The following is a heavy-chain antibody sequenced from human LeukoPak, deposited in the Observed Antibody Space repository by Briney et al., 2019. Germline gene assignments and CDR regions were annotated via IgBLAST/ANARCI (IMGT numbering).Heavy chain of an antibody. CDR3: AKQLGYCSDGSCYFPY. Sequence: PGRSLRLSCAASGFTFNSYAMSWVRQAPGKGLEWVSAISGSGGYTYYADSVQGRFTISRDNSKSTLCLQMNSLRAEDTAVYYCAKQLGYCSDGSCYFPYWGQGTLVTVSS. D-gene: IGHD2-15*01. V-gene: IGHV3-23*01. CDR1: GFTFNSYA. J-gene: IGHJ4*02. CDR2: ISGSGGYT.